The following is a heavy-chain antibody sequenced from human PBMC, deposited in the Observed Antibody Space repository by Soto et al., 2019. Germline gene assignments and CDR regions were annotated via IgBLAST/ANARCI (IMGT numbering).Heavy chain of an antibody. V-gene: IGHV4-4*02. Sequence: PSETLSLTCAVSGGSVSSTQWWTWVRQAPGKGLEWLGDIYHVGITNYNPALKSRVTMSVDKSNNHFSLSLGSVTAADTAVYYSARQYYFGSGSYYNRPFDFWGQGTLVTV. D-gene: IGHD3-10*01. CDR3: ARQYYFGSGSYYNRPFDF. CDR1: GGSVSSTQW. J-gene: IGHJ4*02. CDR2: IYHVGIT.